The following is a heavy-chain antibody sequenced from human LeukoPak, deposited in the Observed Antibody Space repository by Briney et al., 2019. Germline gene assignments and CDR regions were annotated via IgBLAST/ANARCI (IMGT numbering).Heavy chain of an antibody. V-gene: IGHV3-7*03. CDR1: GFTFGKYW. CDR3: ARAGYLDY. Sequence: GGSLRLSCVASGFTFGKYWMSWVRQAPGKGLEWVANIKLDGSEKNYVDSVKGRFTISRDNTKNSLYLQMNSLRAEDTAVYYCARAGYLDYWGQGTLVTVSS. J-gene: IGHJ4*02. CDR2: IKLDGSEK.